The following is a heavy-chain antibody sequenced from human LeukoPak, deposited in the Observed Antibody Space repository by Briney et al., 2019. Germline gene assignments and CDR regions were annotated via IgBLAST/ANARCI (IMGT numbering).Heavy chain of an antibody. CDR1: GSTFSNAW. CDR2: ITSSSSTI. CDR3: ARNFDS. J-gene: IGHJ4*02. V-gene: IGHV3-48*01. Sequence: GGSLRLSCAASGSTFSNAWMSWVRQAPGKGLEWVSYITSSSSTIYYADSVKGRFTMSRDNAENSLYLQMNSLRAEDTAVYYCARNFDSWGQGTLVTVSS. D-gene: IGHD2/OR15-2a*01.